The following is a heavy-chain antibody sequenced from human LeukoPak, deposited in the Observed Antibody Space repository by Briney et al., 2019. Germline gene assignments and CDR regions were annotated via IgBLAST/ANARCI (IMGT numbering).Heavy chain of an antibody. CDR2: INAGNGNT. J-gene: IGHJ6*03. CDR3: ARDEASLTRNYYYYYYMDV. D-gene: IGHD4/OR15-4a*01. Sequence: ASVKVSCKASGYTFTSYAMHWVRQAPGQRLEWMGWINAGNGNTKYSQEFQGRVTITRDTSASTAYMELSSLRSEDMAVYYCARDEASLTRNYYYYYYMDVWGKGTTVTVSS. V-gene: IGHV1-3*03. CDR1: GYTFTSYA.